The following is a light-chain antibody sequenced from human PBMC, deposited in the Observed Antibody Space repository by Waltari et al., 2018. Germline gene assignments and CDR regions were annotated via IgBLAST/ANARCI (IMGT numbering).Light chain of an antibody. CDR3: QQYYTAPYS. Sequence: DIVMTQSPDSLAVSRGERATITCTSSQGVYYNSNNKHYLAWYQQKVGQPPKLLIYWASSRESGVPDRFSGSVSGTDFTLSISSLQAEDVAVYYCQQYYTAPYSFGQGTKLEIK. V-gene: IGKV4-1*01. J-gene: IGKJ2*03. CDR2: WAS. CDR1: QGVYYNSNNKHY.